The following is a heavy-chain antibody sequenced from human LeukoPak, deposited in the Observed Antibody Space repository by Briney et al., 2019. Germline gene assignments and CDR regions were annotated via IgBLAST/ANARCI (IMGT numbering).Heavy chain of an antibody. J-gene: IGHJ5*02. Sequence: PSETLSLTCTVSGGSISSSSHYWGWIRQPPGKGLDWIGSMYYSGSTYYNPSLKSRVTISLDTSKNQFSLKLSSVTAADTAVYYCARVRPGRVSGLRIDPWGQGTLVTVSS. CDR2: MYYSGST. V-gene: IGHV4-39*07. CDR3: ARVRPGRVSGLRIDP. CDR1: GGSISSSSHY. D-gene: IGHD4-17*01.